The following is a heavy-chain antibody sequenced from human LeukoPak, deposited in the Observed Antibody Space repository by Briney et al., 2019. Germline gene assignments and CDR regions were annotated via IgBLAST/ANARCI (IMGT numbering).Heavy chain of an antibody. Sequence: PGGSLRLSCAASGFTFSSYGMSWVRQAPGRGLEWVATITDSGGSTYYADSVKGRFTISRDNSVNTLSLQMNSLRAEDTAIYSCARDTAAAADDFWGQGTLVTVSS. V-gene: IGHV3-23*01. CDR2: ITDSGGST. CDR3: ARDTAAAADDF. J-gene: IGHJ4*02. D-gene: IGHD6-13*01. CDR1: GFTFSSYG.